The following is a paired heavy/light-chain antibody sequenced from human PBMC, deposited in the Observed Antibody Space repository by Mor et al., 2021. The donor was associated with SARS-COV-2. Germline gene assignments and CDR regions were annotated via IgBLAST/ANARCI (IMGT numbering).Heavy chain of an antibody. V-gene: IGHV3-30*04. J-gene: IGHJ5*02. D-gene: IGHD5-12*01. CDR2: ISSDGRNK. CDR1: GFTFRSYA. Sequence: QVQLVESGGGVVQPGRSLRLSCAASGFTFRSYAMQWVRQAPGKGPEWVTLISSDGRNKYYADSVQGRFTISRDNSKNTLYLQMNSLRDEDTAIYYCARGGYSGYDLNPNWFDPGGQGTLVTVSS. CDR3: ARGGYSGYDLNPNWFDP.
Light chain of an antibody. Sequence: DIQMTQSPSTLSASVGDRVTITCRASQSINVWLAWYQQKPGKAPNLLIYKASSLESGVPSRFSGSGSGTEFTLTISSLQPDDFATYYCQQYHTYLFTFGPGTKVDIK. CDR1: QSINVW. V-gene: IGKV1-5*03. J-gene: IGKJ3*01. CDR2: KAS. CDR3: QQYHTYLFT.